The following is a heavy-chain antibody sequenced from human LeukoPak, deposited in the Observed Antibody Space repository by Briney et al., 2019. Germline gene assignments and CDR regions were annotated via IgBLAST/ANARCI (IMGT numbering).Heavy chain of an antibody. CDR3: ARDRRIAARPKSWFDP. CDR1: GYTFTSYY. CDR2: INPTGGST. Sequence: ASVKVSCKASGYTFTSYYMHWVRQAPGQGLEWMGLINPTGGSTGYAQKFQGGVTMTRDMSTSTVYMELSSLRSEDTAVYYCARDRRIAARPKSWFDPWGQGTLVTVSS. V-gene: IGHV1-46*01. J-gene: IGHJ5*02. D-gene: IGHD6-6*01.